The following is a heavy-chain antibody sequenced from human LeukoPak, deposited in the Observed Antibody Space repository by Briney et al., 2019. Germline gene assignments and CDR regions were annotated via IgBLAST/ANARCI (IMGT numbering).Heavy chain of an antibody. Sequence: SETLSLTCTVSGGSISGYYWSWIRQPPGKGLEWIGYIYYSGSTTYNPSLKSRVTMSVDTSKNQLSLRVSSVTAADTAVYYCARHRSSGDDYWGQGTLVAVSS. CDR1: GGSISGYY. CDR3: ARHRSSGDDY. V-gene: IGHV4-59*08. J-gene: IGHJ4*02. D-gene: IGHD6-25*01. CDR2: IYYSGST.